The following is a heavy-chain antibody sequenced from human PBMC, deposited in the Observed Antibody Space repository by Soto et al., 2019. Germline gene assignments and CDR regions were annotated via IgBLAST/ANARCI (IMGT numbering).Heavy chain of an antibody. Sequence: EVQLLESGGDLVQPGGSLRLSCVASGFSFSNYAMSWVRQVPGKGLEWVSVISGRDDSTYYADSVKGRFTISRDNSKNTLYLQMNSLRAADTAIYYCARDRERDAWYEDYWGQGTLVTVSS. CDR1: GFSFSNYA. CDR2: ISGRDDST. J-gene: IGHJ4*02. D-gene: IGHD6-13*01. V-gene: IGHV3-23*01. CDR3: ARDRERDAWYEDY.